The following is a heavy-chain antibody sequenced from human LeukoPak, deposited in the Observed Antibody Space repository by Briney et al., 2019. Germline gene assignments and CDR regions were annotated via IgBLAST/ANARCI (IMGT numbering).Heavy chain of an antibody. CDR2: IYPGDSDT. J-gene: IGHJ4*02. CDR3: ARLQDTPIASNYFDY. CDR1: GYSFTNYW. V-gene: IGHV5-51*01. Sequence: GESLKISCKGSGYSFTNYWIGWVRHMPGKGLEWMGIIYPGDSDTRYNPSFQGQVTISADKSISTAYLQWSSLKASDTAMYYCARLQDTPIASNYFDYWGQGTLVTVSS. D-gene: IGHD5-18*01.